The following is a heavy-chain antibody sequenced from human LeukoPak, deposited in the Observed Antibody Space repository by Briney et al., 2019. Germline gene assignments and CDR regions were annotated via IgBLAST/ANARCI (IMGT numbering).Heavy chain of an antibody. V-gene: IGHV4-39*01. CDR3: ARLSNDYGDYEGHY. CDR1: GGFIRDSGYY. J-gene: IGHJ4*02. Sequence: SETLSPTCTVSGGFIRDSGYYWGWIRQPPGKGLEWIGTVFYSGRTYYNSSLQSRVTISVDTSKNQFSLRLSSVTPADTAIYYCARLSNDYGDYEGHYWGQGTLVTVSS. D-gene: IGHD4-17*01. CDR2: VFYSGRT.